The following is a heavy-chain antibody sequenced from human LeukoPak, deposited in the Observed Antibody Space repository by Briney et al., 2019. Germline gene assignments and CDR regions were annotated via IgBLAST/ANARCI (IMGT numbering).Heavy chain of an antibody. V-gene: IGHV4-59*01. CDR1: GGSISSYY. Sequence: SETLSLTCTVSGGSISSYYWSWIRQPPGKGLEWIGYIYYSGSTNYNPSLKSRVTISVDTSKNQFSLKLSSVTAADTAVYYCAXXXVASFFDYWGQGTLVTASS. CDR2: IYYSGST. D-gene: IGHD2-2*01. J-gene: IGHJ4*02. CDR3: AXXXVASFFDY.